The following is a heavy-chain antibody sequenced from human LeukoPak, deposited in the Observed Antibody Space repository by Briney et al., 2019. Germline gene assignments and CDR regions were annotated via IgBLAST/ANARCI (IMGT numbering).Heavy chain of an antibody. D-gene: IGHD3-10*01. Sequence: GGSLRLSCAASGFTFSNAWMSWVRQAPGKGLEWVGRIKSKTDGGTTDYAAPVKGRFTISRDNFKNTLYLQMNSLRAEDTAVYYCARDNPEYYYGSGPPRTDYWGQGTLVTVSS. CDR2: IKSKTDGGTT. CDR1: GFTFSNAW. CDR3: ARDNPEYYYGSGPPRTDY. J-gene: IGHJ4*02. V-gene: IGHV3-15*01.